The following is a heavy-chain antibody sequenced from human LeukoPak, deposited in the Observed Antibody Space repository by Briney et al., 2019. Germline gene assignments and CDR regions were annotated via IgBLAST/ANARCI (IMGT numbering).Heavy chain of an antibody. Sequence: GGSLRLSCAASGFSLTTYAVGWVRQAPGKGLEWVSVISDRGASTYYADSVKGRFTISRDSSKNTLYLQMNSLGGEDTALYYCAKGRWGLTINNFDLWGQGTMVTVSS. CDR2: ISDRGAST. CDR1: GFSLTTYA. D-gene: IGHD2-21*02. CDR3: AKGRWGLTINNFDL. V-gene: IGHV3-23*01. J-gene: IGHJ3*01.